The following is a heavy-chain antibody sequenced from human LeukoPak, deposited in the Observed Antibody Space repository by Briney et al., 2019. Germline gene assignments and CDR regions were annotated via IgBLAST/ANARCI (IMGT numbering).Heavy chain of an antibody. CDR1: GFTFSRYW. J-gene: IGHJ4*02. CDR3: ATSGWYGNGDY. D-gene: IGHD6-19*01. V-gene: IGHV3-74*01. Sequence: SGGSLRLSCAASGFTFSRYWMYWVREASGKGLVWVSRINTDGSVTNYADSVKGRLTISRDNTKNTLYLQMNSLRVEDTAMYYCATSGWYGNGDYWGQGTLVTVSS. CDR2: INTDGSVT.